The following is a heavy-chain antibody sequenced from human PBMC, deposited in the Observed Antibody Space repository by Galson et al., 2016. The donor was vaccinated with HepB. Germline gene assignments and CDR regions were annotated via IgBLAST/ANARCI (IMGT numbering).Heavy chain of an antibody. CDR2: NNVFNGDA. Sequence: SVKVSCKASGYTFTSYAINWVRQAPGQGLEWMGWNNVFNGDAKYAQKFQDRVTLTTDKSTNTAYMELRRLTSDDTAVYFCAGPLYYYDTSGLGYWGQGTLVTVSS. CDR3: AGPLYYYDTSGLGY. J-gene: IGHJ4*02. CDR1: GYTFTSYA. V-gene: IGHV1-18*01. D-gene: IGHD3-22*01.